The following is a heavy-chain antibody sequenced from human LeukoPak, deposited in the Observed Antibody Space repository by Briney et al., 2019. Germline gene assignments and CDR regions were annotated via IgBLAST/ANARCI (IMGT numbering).Heavy chain of an antibody. J-gene: IGHJ4*02. CDR3: AKKSRDGYNPFDY. V-gene: IGHV3-23*01. D-gene: IGHD5-24*01. CDR2: ISSSGESP. CDR1: GFTFSRYA. Sequence: GGSLRLSCAASGFTFSRYAMSWVRQAPGKGLEWVCGISSSGESPYYADSVEGRFTVSRHNSKNTFYLEISSLRAEDTAVYYCAKKSRDGYNPFDYLGREPWSPSPQ.